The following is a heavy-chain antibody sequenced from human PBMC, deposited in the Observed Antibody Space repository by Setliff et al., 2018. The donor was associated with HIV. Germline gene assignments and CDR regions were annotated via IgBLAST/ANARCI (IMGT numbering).Heavy chain of an antibody. D-gene: IGHD6-19*01. J-gene: IGHJ4*02. Sequence: PSETLSLTCAAYGGSLSGYYWSWIRQTPGKGLEWIGDINHSGSANYNPSLRGRVTISIDTSKNQFSLKVTSVTAADAAVYYCARVDPYTSPRGFDSWGQGTLVTVSS. CDR2: INHSGSA. V-gene: IGHV4-34*01. CDR1: GGSLSGYY. CDR3: ARVDPYTSPRGFDS.